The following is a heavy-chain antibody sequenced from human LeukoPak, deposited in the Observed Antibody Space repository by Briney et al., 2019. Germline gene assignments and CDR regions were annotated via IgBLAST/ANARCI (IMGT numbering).Heavy chain of an antibody. D-gene: IGHD3-9*01. CDR3: ASGDILTGYRYYYGMDV. CDR1: GGTFSSYA. Sequence: GASVKVSCKASGGTFSSYAISWVRQALGQGLEWMGGIIPIFGTANYAQKFQGRVTITADESTSTAYMELSSLRSEDTAVYYCASGDILTGYRYYYGMDVWGQGTTVTVSS. J-gene: IGHJ6*02. V-gene: IGHV1-69*13. CDR2: IIPIFGTA.